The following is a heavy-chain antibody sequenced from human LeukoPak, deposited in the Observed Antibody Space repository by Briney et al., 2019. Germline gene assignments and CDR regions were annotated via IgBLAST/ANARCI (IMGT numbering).Heavy chain of an antibody. V-gene: IGHV3-15*07. Sequence: PGGSLRLSCAASGFTFSNAWMNWVRQAPGKGLEWVGRIKSKTDGGTTDYAAPVKGRFTISRDDSKNTLYLQMNSLRAEDTAMYYCARGRYSGTTYYFDYWGQGTLVTVSS. J-gene: IGHJ4*02. CDR2: IKSKTDGGTT. D-gene: IGHD5-12*01. CDR1: GFTFSNAW. CDR3: ARGRYSGTTYYFDY.